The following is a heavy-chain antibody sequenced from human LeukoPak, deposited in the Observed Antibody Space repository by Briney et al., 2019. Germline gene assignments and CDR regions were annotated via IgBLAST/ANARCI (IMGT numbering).Heavy chain of an antibody. D-gene: IGHD4-23*01. CDR1: GDSISSSSYY. CDR2: IYYSGST. J-gene: IGHJ3*02. CDR3: ARDPWAATVVLGAFDI. V-gene: IGHV4-39*07. Sequence: SEALSLTCTVSGDSISSSSYYWGWIRQPPGKGREWIESIYYSGSTSYNPSLKSRVTISVDTSKNQFSLKLSSVTAAGTAVYDCARDPWAATVVLGAFDIWGQGTMVTVSS.